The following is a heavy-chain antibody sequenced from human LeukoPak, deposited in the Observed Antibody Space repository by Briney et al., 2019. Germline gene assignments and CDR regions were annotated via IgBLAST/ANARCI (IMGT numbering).Heavy chain of an antibody. V-gene: IGHV4-30-2*01. Sequence: PSQTLSLTCAVSGGSISSGGYSWSWIRQPPGKGLEWIGYIYHSGSTNYNPSLKSRVTISVDTSKNQFSLKLSSVTAADTAVYYCARGGYSSSPLDNWGQGTLVTVSS. CDR3: ARGGYSSSPLDN. CDR1: GGSISSGGYS. D-gene: IGHD6-6*01. J-gene: IGHJ4*02. CDR2: IYHSGST.